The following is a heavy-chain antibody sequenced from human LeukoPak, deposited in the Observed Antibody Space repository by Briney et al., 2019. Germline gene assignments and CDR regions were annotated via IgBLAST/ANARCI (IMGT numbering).Heavy chain of an antibody. J-gene: IGHJ4*02. CDR2: ISAYNGNT. Sequence: ASVKVSCKASGYTFTNYGISWVRQAPGQGLEGMGWISAYNGNTKYAQSLQGRVTMTADTSTTTAYMELRSLTSDDTAVYYCARDSYYYDTYYFDYWGQGTLVTVSS. CDR3: ARDSYYYDTYYFDY. D-gene: IGHD3-22*01. V-gene: IGHV1-18*01. CDR1: GYTFTNYG.